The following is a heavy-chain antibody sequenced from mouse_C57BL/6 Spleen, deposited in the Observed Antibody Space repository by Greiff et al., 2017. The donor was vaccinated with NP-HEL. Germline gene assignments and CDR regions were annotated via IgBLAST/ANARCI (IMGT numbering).Heavy chain of an antibody. D-gene: IGHD1-1*01. Sequence: QVQLKESGAELVRPGASVKMSCKASGYTFTSYNMHWVKQTPRQGLEWIGAIYPGNGDTSYNQKFKGKATLTVDKSSSTAYMQLSSLTSEDSAVYFCARSGNYGSSPYYAMDYWGQGTSVTVSS. CDR3: ARSGNYGSSPYYAMDY. CDR1: GYTFTSYN. J-gene: IGHJ4*01. CDR2: IYPGNGDT. V-gene: IGHV1-12*01.